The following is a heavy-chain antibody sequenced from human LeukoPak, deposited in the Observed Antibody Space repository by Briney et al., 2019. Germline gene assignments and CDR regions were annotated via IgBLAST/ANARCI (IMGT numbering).Heavy chain of an antibody. CDR3: ARESGVLQFDY. J-gene: IGHJ4*02. CDR1: GFTFSSYS. Sequence: GRSLRLSCAASGFTFSSYSMHWVRQAPGKGLEWVAVISYDGSNKYYADSVKGRFTISRDNSKNTLYLQMNSLRAEDTAVYYCARESGVLQFDYWGQGTLVTVSS. CDR2: ISYDGSNK. V-gene: IGHV3-30*04. D-gene: IGHD2-8*01.